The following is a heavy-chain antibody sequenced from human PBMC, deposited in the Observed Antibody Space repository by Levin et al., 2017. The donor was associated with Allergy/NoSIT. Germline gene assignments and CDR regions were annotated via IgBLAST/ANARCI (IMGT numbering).Heavy chain of an antibody. D-gene: IGHD5-12*01. J-gene: IGHJ4*02. V-gene: IGHV4-59*01. CDR3: ASSVATTTGPFDY. CDR1: GGSISSYY. Sequence: SETLSLTCTVSGGSISSYYWSWIRQPPGKGLEWIGYIYYSGSTNYNPSLKSRVTISVDTSKNQFSLKLSSVTAADTAVYYCASSVATTTGPFDYWGQGTLVTVSS. CDR2: IYYSGST.